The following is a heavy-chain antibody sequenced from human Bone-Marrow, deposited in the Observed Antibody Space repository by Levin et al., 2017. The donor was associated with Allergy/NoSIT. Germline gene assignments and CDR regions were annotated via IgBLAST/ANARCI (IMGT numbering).Heavy chain of an antibody. D-gene: IGHD6-13*01. CDR3: MRQGGVFSYSSSWHVDL. V-gene: IGHV4-39*01. J-gene: IGHJ5*02. CDR2: IYSGGGT. CDR1: GDSINNSNYY. Sequence: SQTLSLTCTVSGDSINNSNYYWGWVRQPPGKGLEWIGNIYSGGGTSYNPSLQSRVTISVDTSKSQFSLDLRSVRAADTAVYYCMRQGGVFSYSSSWHVDLWGRGILVSVS.